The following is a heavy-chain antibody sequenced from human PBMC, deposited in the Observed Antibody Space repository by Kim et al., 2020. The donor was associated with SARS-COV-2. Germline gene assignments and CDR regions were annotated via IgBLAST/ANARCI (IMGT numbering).Heavy chain of an antibody. Sequence: GGSLRLSCAASGFPFSSYSMNWVRQAPGKGLEWVSSISSSSSYIYQPDSVKGRFTISRDNAKNSLYLQMNSLRAEDTAVYYCAGYISAAGASPRYDYWGQGTLVTVSS. CDR2: ISSSSSYI. CDR3: AGYISAAGASPRYDY. D-gene: IGHD6-13*01. J-gene: IGHJ4*02. CDR1: GFPFSSYS. V-gene: IGHV3-21*06.